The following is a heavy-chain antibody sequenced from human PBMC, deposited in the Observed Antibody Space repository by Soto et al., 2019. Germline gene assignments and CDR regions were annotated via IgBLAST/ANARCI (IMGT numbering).Heavy chain of an antibody. D-gene: IGHD3-10*01. V-gene: IGHV1-18*04. J-gene: IGHJ4*02. CDR1: GYTFSNYG. CDR2: ISGYNGLT. CDR3: ARDEGIRGFDS. Sequence: QVQLVQSGDEVKKSGASVKVSCKASGYTFSNYGISWVRQAPGQGLEWMGWISGYNGLTAYAQNVQGRVTMTIDTPTRTVFMELTSLRSNDTAVCYCARDEGIRGFDSWGQGTLVTVSS.